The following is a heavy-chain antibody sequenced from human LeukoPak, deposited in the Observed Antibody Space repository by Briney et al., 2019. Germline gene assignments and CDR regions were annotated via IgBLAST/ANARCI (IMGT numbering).Heavy chain of an antibody. Sequence: GGSLRLSCAASGFTFDDYAMHWVRQAPGKGQEWVSLINWDGGSTYYADSVKGRFTISRDNSKNSLYLQMNSLRAEDTALYYCTATRDKYVWGSYLSDHWGQGTLVTVSS. D-gene: IGHD3-16*02. V-gene: IGHV3-43D*04. J-gene: IGHJ4*02. CDR3: TATRDKYVWGSYLSDH. CDR2: INWDGGST. CDR1: GFTFDDYA.